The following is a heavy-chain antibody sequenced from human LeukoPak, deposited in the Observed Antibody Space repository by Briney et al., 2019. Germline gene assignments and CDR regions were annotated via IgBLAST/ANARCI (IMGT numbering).Heavy chain of an antibody. D-gene: IGHD3-9*01. CDR2: INPNSGGT. J-gene: IGHJ4*02. V-gene: IGHV1-2*02. CDR1: GYTFTGYY. Sequence: ASVKVSCTASGYTFTGYYMHWVRQAPGQGLEWMGWINPNSGGTNYAQKFQGRVTMTRDTSISTAYMELSRLRSDDTAVYYCARGLRYFDWLSLPPDYWGQGTLVTVSS. CDR3: ARGLRYFDWLSLPPDY.